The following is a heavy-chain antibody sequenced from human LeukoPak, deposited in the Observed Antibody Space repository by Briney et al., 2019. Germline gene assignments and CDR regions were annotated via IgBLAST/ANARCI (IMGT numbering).Heavy chain of an antibody. CDR1: GGSISNYY. CDR2: IYYSGNT. D-gene: IGHD1-1*01. CDR3: TRDVGTYAFDI. V-gene: IGHV4-59*01. J-gene: IGHJ3*02. Sequence: SETLSLSCTVSGGSISNYYWSWIRQPPGKGLEFIGYIYYSGNTNYNPSLKSRVTISVHTSKNQFSLKLSSVTAADTAVYYCTRDVGTYAFDIWGQGTMGTVSS.